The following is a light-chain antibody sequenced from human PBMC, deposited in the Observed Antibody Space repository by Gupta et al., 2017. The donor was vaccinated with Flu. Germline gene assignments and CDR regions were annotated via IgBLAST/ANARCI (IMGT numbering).Light chain of an antibody. CDR1: QSVSSY. CDR3: QQRNNRHPSYT. CDR2: DAS. V-gene: IGKV3-11*01. Sequence: EIVLTQSPATLSLSPGERATLSCRASQSVSSYLAWYQQKPGQAPRLLIYDASNRATGIPARFSGSGGGTDFTLTISSREPEDFAVYYCQQRNNRHPSYTFGQGTKLEIK. J-gene: IGKJ2*01.